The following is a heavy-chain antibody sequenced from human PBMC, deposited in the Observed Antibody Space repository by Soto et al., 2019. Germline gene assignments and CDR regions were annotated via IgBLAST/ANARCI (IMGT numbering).Heavy chain of an antibody. V-gene: IGHV3-30-3*01. CDR1: GFTFSSYA. D-gene: IGHD3-22*01. J-gene: IGHJ4*02. CDR2: ISYDGSNK. CDR3: ARAQGDSSGYYYADY. Sequence: QVQLVESGGGVVQPGRSLRLSCAASGFTFSSYAMHWVRQARGKGLEWVAVISYDGSNKYYADSVKGRFTISRDNSKNTLYLQMNSLRAEDTAVYYCARAQGDSSGYYYADYWGQGTLVTVSS.